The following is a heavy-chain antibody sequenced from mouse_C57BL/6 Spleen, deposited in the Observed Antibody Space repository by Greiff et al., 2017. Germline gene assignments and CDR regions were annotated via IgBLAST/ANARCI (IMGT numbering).Heavy chain of an antibody. CDR2: ISDGGSYT. CDR1: GFTFSSYA. Sequence: EVHLVESGGGLVKPGGSLKLSCAASGFTFSSYAMSWVRQTPEKRLEWVATISDGGSYTYYPDNVKGRFTISRDNAKNNLYLQMSHLKSEDTAMYYCARAPAYYSNYETFDYWGQGTTLTVSS. D-gene: IGHD2-5*01. V-gene: IGHV5-4*01. J-gene: IGHJ2*01. CDR3: ARAPAYYSNYETFDY.